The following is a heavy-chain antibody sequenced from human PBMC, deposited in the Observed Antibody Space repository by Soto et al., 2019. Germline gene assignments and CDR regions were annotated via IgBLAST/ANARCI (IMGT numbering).Heavy chain of an antibody. D-gene: IGHD2-2*02. V-gene: IGHV3-33*01. Sequence: PGGSLRLSCAASGFTFSSYGMHWVRQAPGKGLEWVPVIWYDGSNKYYADSVKGRFTISRGNSKNTLYLQMNSLRAEDTAVYYCARDRYCSSTSCYTGGGGRFDYYYGMDVWGQGTTVTVSS. CDR3: ARDRYCSSTSCYTGGGGRFDYYYGMDV. J-gene: IGHJ6*02. CDR2: IWYDGSNK. CDR1: GFTFSSYG.